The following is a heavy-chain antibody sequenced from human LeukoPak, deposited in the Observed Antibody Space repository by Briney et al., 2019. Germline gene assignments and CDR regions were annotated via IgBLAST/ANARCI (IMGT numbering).Heavy chain of an antibody. CDR3: ARSFSSSFRSPKYYYYGMDV. D-gene: IGHD6-13*01. CDR2: INHSGST. V-gene: IGHV4-34*01. J-gene: IGHJ6*04. Sequence: SETLSLTCAVYGGSFSGYYWSWIRQPPGTGLEWIGEINHSGSTNYNPSLKSRVTISVDTSKNQFSLKLSSVTAADTAVYYCARSFSSSFRSPKYYYYGMDVWGKGTTVTVSS. CDR1: GGSFSGYY.